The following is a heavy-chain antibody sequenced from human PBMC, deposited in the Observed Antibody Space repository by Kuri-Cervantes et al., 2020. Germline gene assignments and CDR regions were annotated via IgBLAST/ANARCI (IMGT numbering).Heavy chain of an antibody. V-gene: IGHV4-34*01. J-gene: IGHJ4*02. Sequence: SQTLSLTCAVYGGSFSGYYWSWIRQPPGKGLEWIGEINHSGSTNYNPSLKSRVTISVDTSKNQFSLKLSSVTAADTAVYYCARDPAMADYWGQGTLVTVSS. D-gene: IGHD5-18*01. CDR2: INHSGST. CDR1: GGSFSGYY. CDR3: ARDPAMADY.